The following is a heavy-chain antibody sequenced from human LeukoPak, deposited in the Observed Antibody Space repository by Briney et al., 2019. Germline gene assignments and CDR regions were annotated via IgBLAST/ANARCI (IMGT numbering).Heavy chain of an antibody. CDR1: GFTFSDHY. CDR3: SRSSVSSDDY. J-gene: IGHJ4*02. CDR2: SRNKANSYTT. Sequence: PGGSLRLSCAASGFTFSDHYMDWDRQAPGKGLEWLGRSRNKANSYTTEYASSVKARFTISRDDSKNSLYLHMNSLKTEDTAVYYCSRSSVSSDDYWGQGTLVTVSS. V-gene: IGHV3-72*01. D-gene: IGHD6-6*01.